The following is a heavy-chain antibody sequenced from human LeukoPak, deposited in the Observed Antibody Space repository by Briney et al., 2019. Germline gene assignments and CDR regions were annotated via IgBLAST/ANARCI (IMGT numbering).Heavy chain of an antibody. V-gene: IGHV3-23*01. CDR1: GFTFSSYA. CDR3: AKTEGQQWLVRGYYFDY. Sequence: GGSLRLSCAASGFTFSSYAMSWVRQAPGKGLEWVSAISGSGGSTYYADSVKGRFTISRDNSKNTLYLQMNSLRAEDTAVYYCAKTEGQQWLVRGYYFDYWGQGTLVTVSS. J-gene: IGHJ4*02. D-gene: IGHD6-19*01. CDR2: ISGSGGST.